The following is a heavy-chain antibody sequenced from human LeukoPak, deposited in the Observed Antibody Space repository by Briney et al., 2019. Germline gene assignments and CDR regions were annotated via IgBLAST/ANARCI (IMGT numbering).Heavy chain of an antibody. CDR1: GFTFSSYG. V-gene: IGHV3-30*03. D-gene: IGHD6-13*01. CDR2: ISYDGSNK. J-gene: IGHJ4*02. Sequence: GGSLRLSCAASGFTFSSYGMHWVRQAPGKGLEWVAVISYDGSNKYYADSVKGRFTISRDNSKNTLYLQMNSLRAEDTAVYYCARDMGRGYSSSWSHEYWGQGTLVTVSS. CDR3: ARDMGRGYSSSWSHEY.